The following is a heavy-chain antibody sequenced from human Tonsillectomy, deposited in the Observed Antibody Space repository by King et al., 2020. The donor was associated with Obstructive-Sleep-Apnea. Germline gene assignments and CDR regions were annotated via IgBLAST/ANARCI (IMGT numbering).Heavy chain of an antibody. D-gene: IGHD3-22*01. CDR2: ISSSSSYI. CDR1: GFNFRSYS. V-gene: IGHV3-21*01. Sequence: DVQLVESGGGLVKPGGSLRLSCAASGFNFRSYSMNWVRQAPGKGLEWVSSISSSSSYIYYADSVKGRFTISRDNAKNSLYLQMNRLRAEDTAVYYCARDYYEIAIDYWGQGTLVTVSS. CDR3: ARDYYEIAIDY. J-gene: IGHJ4*02.